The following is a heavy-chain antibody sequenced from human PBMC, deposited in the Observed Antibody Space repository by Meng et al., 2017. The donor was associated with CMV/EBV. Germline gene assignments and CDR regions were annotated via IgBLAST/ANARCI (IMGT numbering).Heavy chain of an antibody. Sequence: ASVKVSCKASGYTFTGYYMYWVRQAPGQGLEWMGWINPNSGGTNYAQKFQGRVTMTRDTSISTPYMELSRLRSDDTAVYYCARDYSNYEGYYYYYGMDVWGQGTTVTVSS. CDR2: INPNSGGT. CDR1: GYTFTGYY. CDR3: ARDYSNYEGYYYYYGMDV. J-gene: IGHJ6*02. D-gene: IGHD4-11*01. V-gene: IGHV1-2*02.